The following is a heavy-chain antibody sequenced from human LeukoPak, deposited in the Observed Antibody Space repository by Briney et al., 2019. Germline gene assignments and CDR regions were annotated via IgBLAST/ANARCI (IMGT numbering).Heavy chain of an antibody. D-gene: IGHD3-22*01. CDR3: ARPYDTRGYFPDY. Sequence: GGSLRLSCATSGFTFSSYAMNWVRQAPGKGLEWVSSISRGSDHIFYADSMKGRFTISRDNAKNSLYLQMNSLGAEDTAVYYCARPYDTRGYFPDYWGQGTLVXVSS. CDR1: GFTFSSYA. V-gene: IGHV3-21*01. J-gene: IGHJ4*02. CDR2: ISRGSDHI.